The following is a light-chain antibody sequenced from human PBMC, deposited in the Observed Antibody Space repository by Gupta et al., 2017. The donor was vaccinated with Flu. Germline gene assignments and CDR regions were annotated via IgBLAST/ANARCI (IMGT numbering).Light chain of an antibody. J-gene: IGKJ2*03. CDR2: GAS. CDR3: QQRSSWPPLYS. Sequence: EVVLTQSPVTLSLSPGERATLSCRASQSISTYLAWYQQRPGQAPRLLIYGASNRATGTPARFRGSGSGTDFTLTISSLEPEDFAVYYCQQRSSWPPLYSFGQGTKLEIK. CDR1: QSISTY. V-gene: IGKV3-11*01.